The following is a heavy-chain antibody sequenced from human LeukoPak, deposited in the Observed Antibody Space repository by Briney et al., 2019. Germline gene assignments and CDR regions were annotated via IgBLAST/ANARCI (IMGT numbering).Heavy chain of an antibody. Sequence: GGSLRLSCAASGFSFRSYSMNWVRQAPGKGLEWVSSISSSSSYMYYTDSVKGRFTISRDNAKNSLYLQMNSLRAEDTAVYYCARDHHDSLDYWGQGTLVTVSS. J-gene: IGHJ4*02. D-gene: IGHD3-22*01. CDR1: GFSFRSYS. CDR2: ISSSSSYM. V-gene: IGHV3-21*01. CDR3: ARDHHDSLDY.